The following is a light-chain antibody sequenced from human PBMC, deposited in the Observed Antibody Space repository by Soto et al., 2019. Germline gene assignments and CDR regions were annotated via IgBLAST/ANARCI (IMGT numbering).Light chain of an antibody. CDR2: GES. CDR3: QQYGSSPLIS. V-gene: IGKV3-20*01. CDR1: QTVSITY. J-gene: IGKJ5*01. Sequence: VLTQSPGTLSLSPGESATLSCRASQTVSITYLTWNQQKPGQAPRLLIFGESKRATGIPDRFSGSGSGRDFTLTISGLEPEDFAVYYCQQYGSSPLISFGQGTRLEIK.